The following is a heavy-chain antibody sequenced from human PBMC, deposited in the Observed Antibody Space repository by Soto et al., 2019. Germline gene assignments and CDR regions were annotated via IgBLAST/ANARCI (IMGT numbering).Heavy chain of an antibody. CDR2: ISYDGSNK. J-gene: IGHJ6*02. D-gene: IGHD5-12*01. V-gene: IGHV3-30*18. Sequence: QVQLVESGGGVVQPGRSLRLSCAAAGFTFSSYGMHWVRQAPGKGLEWVAVISYDGSNKYYADSVKGRFTISRDNSKNTLYLQMNSLRAEDTAVYYCAKDQMATIPQGMDVWGQGTTVTVS. CDR3: AKDQMATIPQGMDV. CDR1: GFTFSSYG.